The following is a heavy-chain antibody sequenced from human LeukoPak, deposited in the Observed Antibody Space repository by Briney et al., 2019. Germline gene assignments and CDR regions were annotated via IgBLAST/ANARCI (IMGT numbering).Heavy chain of an antibody. Sequence: GESLKISCRGSGYSFTSYWIAWVRQMPGKGLEWMGIIYPRDSDSRYSPSFQGQVTISVDKPTSTAYLQWSSLKASDTAVYYCARRGYCSGGNCFSSAFDVWGQGTMVTVSS. V-gene: IGHV5-51*01. CDR2: IYPRDSDS. CDR1: GYSFTSYW. D-gene: IGHD2-15*01. CDR3: ARRGYCSGGNCFSSAFDV. J-gene: IGHJ3*01.